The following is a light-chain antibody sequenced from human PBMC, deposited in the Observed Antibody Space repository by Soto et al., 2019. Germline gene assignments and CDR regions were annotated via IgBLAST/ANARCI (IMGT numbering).Light chain of an antibody. Sequence: QSALTQPASVSGSPGQSITISCTGTSSDVGSYNLVSWYQQHQGKAPKLMIYEGTKRALGVSNRFSGSKSGITASLTISGLQAEDESDYYYCSSEGSYTLVVVGGGTKLTVL. CDR2: EGT. J-gene: IGLJ2*01. CDR1: SSDVGSYNL. CDR3: CSSEGSYTLVV. V-gene: IGLV2-23*03.